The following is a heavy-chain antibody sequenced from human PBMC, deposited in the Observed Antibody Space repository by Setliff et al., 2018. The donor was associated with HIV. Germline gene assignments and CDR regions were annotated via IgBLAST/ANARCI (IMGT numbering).Heavy chain of an antibody. CDR2: ISTYSGNI. CDR1: GYSFTSYG. CDR3: ARDEQYQLLLDY. Sequence: ASVKVSCKAFGYSFTSYGISWVRQAPGQGFEWMGWISTYSGNINYVQKVQGRVTMTTDTSTNTVYMELRSLRSDDTAVYYCARDEQYQLLLDYWGQGTLVTVSS. V-gene: IGHV1-18*01. D-gene: IGHD2-2*01. J-gene: IGHJ4*02.